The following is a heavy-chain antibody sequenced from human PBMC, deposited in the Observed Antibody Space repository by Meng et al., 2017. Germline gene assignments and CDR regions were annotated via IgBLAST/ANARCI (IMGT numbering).Heavy chain of an antibody. CDR2: INPKSGDT. CDR1: GYTFPDYW. D-gene: IGHD6-13*01. J-gene: IGHJ4*02. CDR3: ARDEDISAAGKLFGDY. Sequence: QGQLVQSGAEVKKPGASVQVSCKASGYTFPDYWLHWVRRAPGQGLEWMGRINPKSGDTHYAQRFQGRVTMTGDTSISTAYMELSGLRSDDTAMYYCARDEDISAAGKLFGDYWGQGTLVTVSS. V-gene: IGHV1-2*06.